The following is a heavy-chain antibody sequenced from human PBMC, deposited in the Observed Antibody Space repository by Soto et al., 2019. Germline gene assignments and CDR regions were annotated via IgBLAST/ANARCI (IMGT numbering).Heavy chain of an antibody. CDR1: GYIFTTYS. D-gene: IGHD6-25*01. CDR2: VDPRDGST. Sequence: QVQLVQSGAEMKRPGASVILSCKASGYIFTTYSIHWVRQTAGQGLEWMAKVDPRDGSTGYAQKFRGRASLAWDTSTGTVYMEVSSLTSDDTATYYCARVRSSGREFDYWGQGTQVTVSS. V-gene: IGHV1-46*01. J-gene: IGHJ4*02. CDR3: ARVRSSGREFDY.